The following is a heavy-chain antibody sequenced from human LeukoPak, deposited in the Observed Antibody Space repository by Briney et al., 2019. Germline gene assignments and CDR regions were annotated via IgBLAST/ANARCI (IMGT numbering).Heavy chain of an antibody. D-gene: IGHD3-22*01. CDR1: GVTFKKYA. CDR2: IGVIGGNT. V-gene: IGHV3-23*01. CDR3: AKDTAIVPSAPYGMDV. J-gene: IGHJ6*02. Sequence: PGGSLRPSCAASGVTFKKYAMSWVRQAPGKGLEWVSTIGVIGGNTYYADSVKGRFTISRDDFRNILFLQMSSLRAEDTAIYYCAKDTAIVPSAPYGMDVWGQGTTVTVSS.